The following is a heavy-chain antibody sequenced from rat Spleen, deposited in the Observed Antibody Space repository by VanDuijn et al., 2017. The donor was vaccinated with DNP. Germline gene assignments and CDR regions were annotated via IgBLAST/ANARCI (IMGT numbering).Heavy chain of an antibody. CDR3: ARSDSYGFPY. CDR2: ITNTGDGT. CDR1: GFIFSNYW. Sequence: EVQLVESGGGPVQPGRSLKLSCVASGFIFSNYWMTWIRQAPGKGLEWVASITNTGDGTYYSDSVKGRFSISRDNAKSTLYLQVNSLRSEDTATYYCARSDSYGFPYWGQGTLVTVSS. V-gene: IGHV5-31*01. D-gene: IGHD1-2*01. J-gene: IGHJ3*01.